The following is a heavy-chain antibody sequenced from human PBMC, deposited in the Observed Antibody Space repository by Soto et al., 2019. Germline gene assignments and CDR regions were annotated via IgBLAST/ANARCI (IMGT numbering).Heavy chain of an antibody. CDR2: IYYSGST. Sequence: SETLSLTCTVSGGSISSGDYYWSWIRQPPGKGLEWIGYIYYSGSTNYNPSLKSRVIISVDTSKNQFSLNLSSVTAADTAVYYCARGYYGSESGGYYFDYWGQGTLVTVSS. V-gene: IGHV4-61*08. CDR1: GGSISSGDYY. J-gene: IGHJ4*02. CDR3: ARGYYGSESGGYYFDY. D-gene: IGHD3-10*01.